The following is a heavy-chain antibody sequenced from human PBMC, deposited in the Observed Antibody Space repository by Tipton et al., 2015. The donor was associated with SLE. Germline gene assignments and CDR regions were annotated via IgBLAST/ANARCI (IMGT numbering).Heavy chain of an antibody. CDR3: AKDYRITILEGAFDI. J-gene: IGHJ3*02. D-gene: IGHD3-9*01. V-gene: IGHV3-23*01. CDR2: ITISGGST. Sequence: GSLRLSCAASGFTFSSYAMSWVRLAPGKGLEWVSAITISGGSTYYADSVKGRFTISRDNSKNTLYLQMNSLRAEDTAVYYCAKDYRITILEGAFDIWGQGTMVTVSS. CDR1: GFTFSSYA.